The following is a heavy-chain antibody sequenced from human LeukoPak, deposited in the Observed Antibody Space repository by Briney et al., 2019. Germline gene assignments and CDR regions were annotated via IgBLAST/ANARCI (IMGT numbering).Heavy chain of an antibody. CDR1: GGSISSYY. Sequence: DPSETLSLTCTVSGGSISSYYWSWIRQPPGKGLEWIGYIYYSGSTNYNPSLKSRVTISVDTSKNQFSLKLSSVTAADTAVYYCARWAGTTSFDYWGQGTLVTVSS. D-gene: IGHD1-1*01. CDR2: IYYSGST. V-gene: IGHV4-59*01. J-gene: IGHJ4*02. CDR3: ARWAGTTSFDY.